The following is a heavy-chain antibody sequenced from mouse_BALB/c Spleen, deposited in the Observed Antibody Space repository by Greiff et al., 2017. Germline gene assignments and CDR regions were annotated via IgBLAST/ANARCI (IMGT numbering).Heavy chain of an antibody. V-gene: IGHV3-2*02. Sequence: VQLKESGPGLVKPSQSLSLTCTVTGYSITSDYAWNWIRQFPGNKLEWMGYISYSGSTSYNPSLKSRISITRDTSKNQFFLQLNSVTTEDTATYYCARIGYGSSSDDWGQGTTLTVAS. CDR2: ISYSGST. CDR1: GYSITSDYA. J-gene: IGHJ2*01. CDR3: ARIGYGSSSDD. D-gene: IGHD1-1*01.